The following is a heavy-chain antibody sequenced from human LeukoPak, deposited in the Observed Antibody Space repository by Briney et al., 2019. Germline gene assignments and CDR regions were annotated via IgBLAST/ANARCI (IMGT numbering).Heavy chain of an antibody. V-gene: IGHV3-23*01. J-gene: IGHJ5*02. CDR2: ISGSGGST. CDR1: GFTLSNYG. Sequence: GGTLRLSCAGSGFTLSNYGMSWVRQAPGKGLEWVSTISGSGGSTHYAASVTGRFTISRDNSKNTLNLQMNSLRAEDTAVYYCVRGYSYGWFDPWGKGTLVTVSS. D-gene: IGHD5-18*01. CDR3: VRGYSYGWFDP.